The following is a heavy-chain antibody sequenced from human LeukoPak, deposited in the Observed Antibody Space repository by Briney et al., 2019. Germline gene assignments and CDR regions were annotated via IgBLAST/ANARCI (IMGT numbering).Heavy chain of an antibody. J-gene: IGHJ4*02. D-gene: IGHD4-17*01. CDR2: ISYDGSNK. CDR3: AKDPAASGDLSFDY. CDR1: AITFSTYA. Sequence: GGSLRLSCAASAITFSTYAMSWVRQAPGKGLEWVAVISYDGSNKYYADSVKGRFTISRDNSKNTLYLQMNSLRAEDTAVYYCAKDPAASGDLSFDYWGQGTLVTVSS. V-gene: IGHV3-30*18.